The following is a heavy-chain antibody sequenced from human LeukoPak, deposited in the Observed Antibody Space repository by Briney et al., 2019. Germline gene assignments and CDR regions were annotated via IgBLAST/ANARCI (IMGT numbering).Heavy chain of an antibody. V-gene: IGHV4-39*01. J-gene: IGHJ4*02. CDR3: ARLRGGIQLWGD. D-gene: IGHD5-18*01. Sequence: SGTLSLTCTVSGGSVTSDSYSWGWIGQPPGKGLQWIVTLSHNGLNYYNPSLKSRVAMPVDTSKNQFSLRLSSLTAADTAVYYCARLRGGIQLWGDWGQGTLVTVSS. CDR2: LSHNGLN. CDR1: GGSVTSDSYS.